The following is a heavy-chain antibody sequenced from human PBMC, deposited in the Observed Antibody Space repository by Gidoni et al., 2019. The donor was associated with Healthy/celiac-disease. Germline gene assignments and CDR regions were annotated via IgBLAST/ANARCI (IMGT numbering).Heavy chain of an antibody. J-gene: IGHJ6*02. CDR2: INPSGGST. D-gene: IGHD3-10*01. CDR3: ARDINWRFGELSSGMDV. V-gene: IGHV1-46*01. Sequence: QVQLVQSGAEVKKPGASVKVSCKASGYTFTSYYIHWVRQAPGQGLEWMGIINPSGGSTSYAQKFQGRVTMARDTSTSTVYMELSSLRSEDTAVYYCARDINWRFGELSSGMDVWGQGTTVTVSS. CDR1: GYTFTSYY.